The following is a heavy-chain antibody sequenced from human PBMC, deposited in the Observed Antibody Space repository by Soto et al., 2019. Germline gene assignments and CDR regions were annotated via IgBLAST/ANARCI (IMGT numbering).Heavy chain of an antibody. CDR2: ISYDGSEK. Sequence: GSLRLSCATSGFTFSSYAMHWVRQTPGKGLEWVAVISYDGSEKYSADSVKGRFTISRDNFKNTLYLQMNSLRTEDTALYYCARETEAFDCWGQGTLVTVS. CDR3: ARETEAFDC. J-gene: IGHJ4*02. CDR1: GFTFSSYA. D-gene: IGHD2-21*02. V-gene: IGHV3-30*04.